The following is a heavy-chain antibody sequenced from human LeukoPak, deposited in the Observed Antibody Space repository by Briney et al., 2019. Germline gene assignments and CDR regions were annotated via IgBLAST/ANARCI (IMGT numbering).Heavy chain of an antibody. CDR2: IRYDGSYK. CDR3: AKDGLSSDYYYYYMDV. Sequence: PGGSLRLSCAASGFTFSSYGMHWVRQAPGKGLEWVAFIRYDGSYKYYADSVKGRFTISRDNSKNTLYLQMNSLRAEDTAVYYCAKDGLSSDYYYYYMDVWGKGTTVTISS. J-gene: IGHJ6*03. CDR1: GFTFSSYG. D-gene: IGHD6-6*01. V-gene: IGHV3-30*02.